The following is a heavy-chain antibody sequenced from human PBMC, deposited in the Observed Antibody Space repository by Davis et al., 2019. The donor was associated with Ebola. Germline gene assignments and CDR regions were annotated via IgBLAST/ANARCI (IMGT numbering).Heavy chain of an antibody. Sequence: GESLKISCKGSGYNFITYWIGWVRQMPGKGLEWMGIIYPGDSDTRYSPSFQGQDTISADKSISTAYLQWSSLKASDTAMYYCARPSITGTADAFDIWGQGTMVTVSS. CDR1: GYNFITYW. CDR2: IYPGDSDT. J-gene: IGHJ3*02. D-gene: IGHD1-20*01. V-gene: IGHV5-51*01. CDR3: ARPSITGTADAFDI.